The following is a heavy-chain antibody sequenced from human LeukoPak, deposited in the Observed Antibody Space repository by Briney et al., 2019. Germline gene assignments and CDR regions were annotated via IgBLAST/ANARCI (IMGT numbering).Heavy chain of an antibody. V-gene: IGHV4-59*01. Sequence: PSETLSLTCTVSGGSISSYYWSWIRQPPGKGLEWIGYIYYSGSTNYNPSLKSRVTISVDTSKNQFSLKLSSVTAADTAVYYCARDMGKYNWNPDAFDIWGQGTMVTVSS. CDR3: ARDMGKYNWNPDAFDI. CDR2: IYYSGST. D-gene: IGHD1-1*01. J-gene: IGHJ3*02. CDR1: GGSISSYY.